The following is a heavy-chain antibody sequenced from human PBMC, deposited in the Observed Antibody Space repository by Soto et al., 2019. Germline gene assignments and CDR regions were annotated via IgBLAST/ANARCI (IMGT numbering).Heavy chain of an antibody. Sequence: QFQLVQSGTEVKKPGASVKVSCKTSGYKFINYAISWARQTPGQGLEWMGWISAYSGIKKYAQKFQDRVTMTTDTSRSTAYMELRSLRSDDTAIYYCARVYVATVTTGGDYWGQGTLVTVSS. V-gene: IGHV1-18*01. D-gene: IGHD4-17*01. J-gene: IGHJ4*02. CDR2: ISAYSGIK. CDR3: ARVYVATVTTGGDY. CDR1: GYKFINYA.